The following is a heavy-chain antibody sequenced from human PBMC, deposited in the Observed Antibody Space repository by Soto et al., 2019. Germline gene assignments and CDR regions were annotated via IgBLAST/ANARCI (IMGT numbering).Heavy chain of an antibody. Sequence: QVHLQESGPGLVKPSGTLSLTCAVSGGSFSSSNWWRWVRQPPGKGLEWIGEIYHSGSTSYNQSRESRVTISVDMSKNQFSLELSSVTAADTAVYYCARRWVTNDYWGQGPLVTVSS. CDR2: IYHSGST. CDR1: GGSFSSSNW. D-gene: IGHD5-18*01. V-gene: IGHV4-4*02. J-gene: IGHJ4*02. CDR3: ARRWVTNDY.